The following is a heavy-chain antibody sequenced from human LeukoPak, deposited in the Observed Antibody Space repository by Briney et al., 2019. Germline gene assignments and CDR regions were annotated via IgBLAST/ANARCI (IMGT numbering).Heavy chain of an antibody. D-gene: IGHD1-14*01. Sequence: GGSLRLSCAASGFTFNNYAMNWVRQAPGKGLEWVSVISGSGGTTYYADSVKGRFTISRDSSKNTLYLQMNSLRAEDTAVYYCAKVSGGRLYYDGMDVWGQGTTVTVSS. CDR1: GFTFNNYA. J-gene: IGHJ6*02. CDR2: ISGSGGTT. V-gene: IGHV3-23*01. CDR3: AKVSGGRLYYDGMDV.